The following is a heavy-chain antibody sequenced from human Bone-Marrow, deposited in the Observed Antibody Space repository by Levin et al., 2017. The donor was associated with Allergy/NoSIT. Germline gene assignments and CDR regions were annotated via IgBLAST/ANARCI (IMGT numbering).Heavy chain of an antibody. D-gene: IGHD2-2*01. Sequence: GGSLRLSCAASGFTFSSYAMHWVRQAPGKGLEWVAVISYDGSNKYYVDSVKGRFTISRDNSKNTLYLQMNSLRAEDTAVYYCARAPPDIVVVPAAMPIDYWGQGTLVTVSS. CDR3: ARAPPDIVVVPAAMPIDY. CDR2: ISYDGSNK. V-gene: IGHV3-30-3*01. CDR1: GFTFSSYA. J-gene: IGHJ4*02.